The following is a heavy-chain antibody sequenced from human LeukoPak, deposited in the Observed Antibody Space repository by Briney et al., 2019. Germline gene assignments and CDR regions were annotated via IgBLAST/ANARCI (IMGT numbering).Heavy chain of an antibody. CDR3: GRDLGGRSGY. D-gene: IGHD1-26*01. J-gene: IGHJ4*02. Sequence: GSLGPPFSVPGFPIWDYWEDWGPQVARGGVVWVSRINEDGSITNYADSVKGRFSISRDNAKNTLYLQMNSLRAEDTAVYYCGRDLGGRSGYWGQGTLVTVSS. CDR2: INEDGSIT. CDR1: GFPIWDYW. V-gene: IGHV3-74*01.